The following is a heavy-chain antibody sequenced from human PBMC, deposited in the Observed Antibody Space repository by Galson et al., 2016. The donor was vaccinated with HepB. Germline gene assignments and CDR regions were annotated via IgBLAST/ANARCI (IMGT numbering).Heavy chain of an antibody. Sequence: SLRLSCAASGFIFSVYNMNWARQAPGKGLEWVAVISYDGSNKNYADSVKGRFTISRDNSKNTLYLQMNSLRAEDTAVYYCARVGDDNNTWIQLWSNYYYYVMDVWGQGTTVTVSS. J-gene: IGHJ6*02. CDR2: ISYDGSNK. V-gene: IGHV3-30-3*01. CDR3: ARVGDDNNTWIQLWSNYYYYVMDV. CDR1: GFIFSVYN. D-gene: IGHD5-18*01.